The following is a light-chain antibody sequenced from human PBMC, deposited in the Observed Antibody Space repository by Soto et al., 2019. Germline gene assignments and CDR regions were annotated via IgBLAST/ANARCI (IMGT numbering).Light chain of an antibody. CDR1: QSVGSKY. J-gene: IGKJ4*01. CDR2: DGS. V-gene: IGKV3-15*01. Sequence: EIVMTQSPATLSVPPGERATLSCRASQSVGSKYLAWYQQKPGQAPRLLIYDGSTRATGISARFSGSGSGTEFTLTITSLQSEEFAVYYCQQYSKWPLTFGGGTKVEI. CDR3: QQYSKWPLT.